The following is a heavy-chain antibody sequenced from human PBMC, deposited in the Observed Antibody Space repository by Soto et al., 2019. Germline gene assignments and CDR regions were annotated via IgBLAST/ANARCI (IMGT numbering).Heavy chain of an antibody. CDR1: GYTFTSYG. CDR2: ISAYNGNT. J-gene: IGHJ6*02. Sequence: ASVKVSCKASGYTFTSYGINWVRQAPGQGLEWMGWISAYNGNTNYSQKFQGRVTITRDTSASTACMELSSLRSEDTAVYYCARWGGYSYGYYYYYGMDVWGQGTTVTVSS. V-gene: IGHV1-18*01. D-gene: IGHD5-18*01. CDR3: ARWGGYSYGYYYYYGMDV.